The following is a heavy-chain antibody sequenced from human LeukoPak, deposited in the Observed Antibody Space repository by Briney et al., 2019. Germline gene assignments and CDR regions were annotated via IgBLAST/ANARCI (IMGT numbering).Heavy chain of an antibody. CDR3: ARQWELEDAFDI. J-gene: IGHJ3*02. D-gene: IGHD1-26*01. Sequence: SETLSLTCTVSGYSISSGYYWGWIRQPPGKGLEWIGSIYHSGSTYYNPSLKSRVTISVDTSKNQFSLKLSSVTAADTAVYYCARQWELEDAFDIWGQGTTVTISS. CDR1: GYSISSGYY. CDR2: IYHSGST. V-gene: IGHV4-38-2*02.